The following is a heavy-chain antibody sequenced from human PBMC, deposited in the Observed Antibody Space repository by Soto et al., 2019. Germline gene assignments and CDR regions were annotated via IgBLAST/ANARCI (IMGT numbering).Heavy chain of an antibody. CDR2: VYHSGSS. CDR1: GDSIIRSSFY. V-gene: IGHV4-39*01. CDR3: ARHRSISTGWFDP. Sequence: QLQLQESGPGLVKPSETLSLTCSVSGDSIIRSSFYWGWIRQAPGKGLEWIGSVYHSGSSYSTPSLRGRVTMSVDTSKNQVSLKVTYVTAADTAIYYCARHRSISTGWFDPWGQGTLVTVSS. J-gene: IGHJ5*02. D-gene: IGHD2-2*01.